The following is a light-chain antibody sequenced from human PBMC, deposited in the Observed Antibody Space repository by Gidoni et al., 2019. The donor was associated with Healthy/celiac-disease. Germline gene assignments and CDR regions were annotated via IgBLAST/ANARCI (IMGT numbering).Light chain of an antibody. CDR3: QSADSTHVV. V-gene: IGLV3-25*03. CDR2: KDS. J-gene: IGLJ2*01. CDR1: ALPKQY. Sequence: SYELTPPPSVSVSPGQTARITCSGDALPKQYAYWYQQKPGQAPVLVIYKDSERPSGIPERFSGSSSGTTVTVTISGVQAEDEADYYCQSADSTHVVFGGGTKLTVL.